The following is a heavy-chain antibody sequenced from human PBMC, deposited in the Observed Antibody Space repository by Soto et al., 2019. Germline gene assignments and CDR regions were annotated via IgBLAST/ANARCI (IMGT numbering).Heavy chain of an antibody. CDR1: GGSISSGDYY. V-gene: IGHV4-30-4*01. D-gene: IGHD6-6*01. Sequence: PSETLSLTCTVSGGSISSGDYYWSWIRQPPGKGLEWIGYIYYSGSTYYNPSLKSRVTISVDTSKNQFSLKLSSVTAADTAVYYCARGDSSSSTVDKDDFDIWGQGTMVTVSS. J-gene: IGHJ3*02. CDR3: ARGDSSSSTVDKDDFDI. CDR2: IYYSGST.